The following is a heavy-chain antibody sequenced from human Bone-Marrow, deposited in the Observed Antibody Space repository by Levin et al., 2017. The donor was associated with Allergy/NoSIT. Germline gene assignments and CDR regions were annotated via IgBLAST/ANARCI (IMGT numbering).Heavy chain of an antibody. Sequence: SSETLSLTCAVYGGSFSGYYWSWIRQPPGKGLEWIGEINHSGSTNYNPSLKSRVTISVDTSKNQFSLKLSSVTAADTAVYYCARKNNWNDACSLFDYWGQGTLVTVSS. CDR3: ARKNNWNDACSLFDY. V-gene: IGHV4-34*01. CDR2: INHSGST. CDR1: GGSFSGYY. J-gene: IGHJ4*02. D-gene: IGHD1-1*01.